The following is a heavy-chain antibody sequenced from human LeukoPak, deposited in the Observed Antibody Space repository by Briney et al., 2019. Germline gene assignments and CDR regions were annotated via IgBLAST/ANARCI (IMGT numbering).Heavy chain of an antibody. CDR3: ARKPHYYYYGMDV. J-gene: IGHJ6*02. CDR1: GVSISSGGYS. Sequence: SETLSLTCAVSGVSISSGGYSWSWIRQPPGKGLEWIGYIYHSGSTYYIPSLKSRVTISVDRSKNQFSLKLSSVTAADTAVYYCARKPHYYYYGMDVWGQGTTVTVSS. CDR2: IYHSGST. V-gene: IGHV4-30-2*01.